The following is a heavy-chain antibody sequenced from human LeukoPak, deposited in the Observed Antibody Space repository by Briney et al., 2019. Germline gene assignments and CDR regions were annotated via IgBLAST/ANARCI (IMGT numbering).Heavy chain of an antibody. D-gene: IGHD1-26*01. CDR1: GYTFTSYG. J-gene: IGHJ5*02. V-gene: IGHV1-2*02. Sequence: ASVNVSCKASGYTFTSYGISWVRQAPGQGLEWMGWINPNSGGTNYAQKFQGRVTMTRDTSISTAYMELSRLRSDDTAVYYCARDVVGATHWFDPWGQGTLVTVSS. CDR3: ARDVVGATHWFDP. CDR2: INPNSGGT.